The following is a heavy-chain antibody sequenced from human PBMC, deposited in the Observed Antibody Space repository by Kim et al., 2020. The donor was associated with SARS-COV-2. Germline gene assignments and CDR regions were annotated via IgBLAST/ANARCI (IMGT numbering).Heavy chain of an antibody. D-gene: IGHD6-6*01. CDR1: GFTFSSYA. J-gene: IGHJ4*02. V-gene: IGHV3-23*01. Sequence: GGSLRLSCAASGFTFSSYAMSWVRQAPGKGLEWVSAISGSGGSTYYADSVKGRFTISRDNSKNTLYLQMNSLRAEDTAVYYCAKNKKYSSSLRDDYWCQGTLVTVSS. CDR2: ISGSGGST. CDR3: AKNKKYSSSLRDDY.